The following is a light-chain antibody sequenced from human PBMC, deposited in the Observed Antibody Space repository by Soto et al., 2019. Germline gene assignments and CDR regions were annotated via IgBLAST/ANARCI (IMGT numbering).Light chain of an antibody. CDR1: QSVLYSSNNKNY. Sequence: DIVMTQSPDSLAVSLRARATINCKYSQSVLYSSNNKNYLAWYQQKPGQPPKLIIHWASTRESGVPDRFSGSGSGTDFTLTISSLQAEDVAVYYCQQDYSSPRTFGQGTKVEIK. CDR3: QQDYSSPRT. V-gene: IGKV4-1*01. J-gene: IGKJ1*01. CDR2: WAS.